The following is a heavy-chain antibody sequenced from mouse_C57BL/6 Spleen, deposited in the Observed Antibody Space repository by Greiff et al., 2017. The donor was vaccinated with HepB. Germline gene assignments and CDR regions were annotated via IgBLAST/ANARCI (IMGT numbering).Heavy chain of an antibody. CDR2: INYDGSST. Sequence: EVQRVESEGGLVQPGRSMKLSCTASGFTFSDYYMAWVRQVPEKGLEWVANINYDGSSTYYLDSLKSRFIISRDNAKNILYLQMSSLKSEDTATYYCARDDSSGLDYWGQGTTLTVSS. V-gene: IGHV5-16*01. CDR3: ARDDSSGLDY. D-gene: IGHD3-2*02. J-gene: IGHJ2*01. CDR1: GFTFSDYY.